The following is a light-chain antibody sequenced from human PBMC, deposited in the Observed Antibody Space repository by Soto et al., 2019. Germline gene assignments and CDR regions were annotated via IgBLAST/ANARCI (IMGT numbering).Light chain of an antibody. Sequence: EIVMTQSPATLSVSPGERATLSCRASQSVSSNLAWYQQKPGQAPRLLIYGASTRATGIPDRFSGSGSGTEFTLTISSLQSEDFAVYYCQQFNNWPPVTFGGGTKVEIK. CDR1: QSVSSN. J-gene: IGKJ4*01. CDR2: GAS. V-gene: IGKV3-15*01. CDR3: QQFNNWPPVT.